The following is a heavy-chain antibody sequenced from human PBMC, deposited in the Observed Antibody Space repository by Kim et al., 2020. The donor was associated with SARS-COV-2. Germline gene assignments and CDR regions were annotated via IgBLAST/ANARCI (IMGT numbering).Heavy chain of an antibody. D-gene: IGHD3-3*01. CDR2: INAGNGNT. CDR3: ARVSSPYDFWSGEMYYFDY. V-gene: IGHV1-3*01. Sequence: ASVKVSCKASGYTFTSYAMHWVRQAPGQRLEWMGWINAGNGNTKYSQKFQGRVTITRDTSASTAYMELSSLRSEDTAVYYCARVSSPYDFWSGEMYYFDYWGQGTLVTVSS. J-gene: IGHJ4*02. CDR1: GYTFTSYA.